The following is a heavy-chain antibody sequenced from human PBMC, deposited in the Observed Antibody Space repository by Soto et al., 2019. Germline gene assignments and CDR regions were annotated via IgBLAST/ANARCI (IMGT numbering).Heavy chain of an antibody. D-gene: IGHD2-21*02. J-gene: IGHJ5*02. CDR2: IYYTGST. CDR3: ATEAGTVPANWFDP. CDR1: GGSITSSRYY. Sequence: SETLSLTCTVSGGSITSSRYYWGWIRQSPGQGLEWIGSIYYTGSTYYNPALKSRVTLSIDTSKSQFSLKLTSVTAADTAVYFCATEAGTVPANWFDPWGQGTLVTVSS. V-gene: IGHV4-39*02.